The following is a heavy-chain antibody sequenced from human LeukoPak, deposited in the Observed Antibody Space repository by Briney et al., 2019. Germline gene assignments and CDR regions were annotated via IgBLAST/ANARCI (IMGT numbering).Heavy chain of an antibody. CDR3: ARARVVVAADDYFDY. D-gene: IGHD2-15*01. Sequence: SETLSLTCTVSGGSISSYYWSWIRQPPGKGLEWIGYIYYSGSTNYNPPLKSRVTISVDTSKNQFSLKLSSVTAADTAVYYCARARVVVAADDYFDYWGQGTLVTVSS. CDR1: GGSISSYY. V-gene: IGHV4-59*01. CDR2: IYYSGST. J-gene: IGHJ4*02.